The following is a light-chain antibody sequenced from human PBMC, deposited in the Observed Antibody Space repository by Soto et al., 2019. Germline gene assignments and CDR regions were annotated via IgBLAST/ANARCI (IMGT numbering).Light chain of an antibody. J-gene: IGKJ1*01. Sequence: DIVLTQSPGTLSLSPGERATLSCRASQNFGGMFVAWYQQKLGQAPRLLIYGSSSRATGIPDRFSGSGSGTDFTLTISSLQSEDFAVYYCQQYNNWPWTFGQGTKVEI. CDR2: GSS. CDR3: QQYNNWPWT. CDR1: QNFGGMF. V-gene: IGKV3-20*01.